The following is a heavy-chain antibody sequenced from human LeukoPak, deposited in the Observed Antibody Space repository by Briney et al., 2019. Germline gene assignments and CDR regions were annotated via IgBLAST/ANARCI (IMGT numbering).Heavy chain of an antibody. CDR3: ARGCTYCSGGSCYGNWFDP. Sequence: ASVKVSCKASGYTFTSYDINWVRQATGQGLEWMGWMNPNSGNTGYAQKFQGRVTMTRNTSIGTAYMELSSLRSEDTAVYYCARGCTYCSGGSCYGNWFDPWGQGTLVTVSS. D-gene: IGHD2-15*01. CDR2: MNPNSGNT. J-gene: IGHJ5*02. V-gene: IGHV1-8*01. CDR1: GYTFTSYD.